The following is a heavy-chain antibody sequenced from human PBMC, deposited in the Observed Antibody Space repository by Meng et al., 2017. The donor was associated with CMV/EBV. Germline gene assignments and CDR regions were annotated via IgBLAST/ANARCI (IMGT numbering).Heavy chain of an antibody. CDR3: ARVRYCDSSACYQWYDF. J-gene: IGHJ4*02. CDR1: GYSISSGYY. CDR2: IHHSGNT. V-gene: IGHV4-38-2*02. D-gene: IGHD2-2*01. Sequence: SETLSLTCTVSGYSISSGYYWGWIRQPPGKELEWIGSIHHSGNTYYNPSLKSRVTISIDTSKNQFSLKLSPVTAADTAVYYCARVRYCDSSACYQWYDFWGQGTLVTVSS.